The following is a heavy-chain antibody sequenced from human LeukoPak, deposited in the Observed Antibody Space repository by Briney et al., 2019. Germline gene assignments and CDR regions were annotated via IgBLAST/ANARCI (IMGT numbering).Heavy chain of an antibody. CDR3: ARDRPAEKISVHFGGPPAGLDPFDI. V-gene: IGHV1-46*01. CDR2: INLIGGLT. Sequence: ASVKVSCKASGYTFTSYYIHWLRQAPGQGPQWMGMINLIGGLTHYAPKFQGRVTMTRDTSTSTVYMELSSLGSEDTAVYLCARDRPAEKISVHFGGPPAGLDPFDIWGQGKMVIVSS. J-gene: IGHJ3*02. CDR1: GYTFTSYY. D-gene: IGHD3-10*01.